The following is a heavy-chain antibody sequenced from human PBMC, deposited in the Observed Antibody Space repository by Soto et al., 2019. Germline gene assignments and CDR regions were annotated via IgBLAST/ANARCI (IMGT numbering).Heavy chain of an antibody. CDR3: ARGGGYSYGSPLGY. CDR1: GGAFSSYA. V-gene: IGHV1-69*13. J-gene: IGHJ4*02. CDR2: IIPIFGTA. Sequence: SVKVSCKASGGAFSSYAISWVRQAPGQGLEWMGGIIPIFGTANYAQKFQGRVTITADESTSTAYMELSSLRSEDTAVYYCARGGGYSYGSPLGYWGQGTLVTVSS. D-gene: IGHD5-18*01.